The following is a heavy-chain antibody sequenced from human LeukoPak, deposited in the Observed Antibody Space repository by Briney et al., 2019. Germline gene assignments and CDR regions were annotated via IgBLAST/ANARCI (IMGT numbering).Heavy chain of an antibody. V-gene: IGHV3-23*01. CDR3: AKGFILRGTRGLDY. Sequence: GGSLRLSCAVSGFTFSSYAMSWVRQAPGKGLEWVSAISGSGGSTYYVDSVKGRFTISRDNSKNTLYLQMNSLRAEDTAVYYCAKGFILRGTRGLDYWGQGTLVTVSS. CDR1: GFTFSSYA. J-gene: IGHJ4*02. CDR2: ISGSGGST. D-gene: IGHD3-16*01.